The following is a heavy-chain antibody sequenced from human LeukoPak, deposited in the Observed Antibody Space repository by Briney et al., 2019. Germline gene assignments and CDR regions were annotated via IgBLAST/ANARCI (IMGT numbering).Heavy chain of an antibody. CDR2: IHSDGSVT. V-gene: IGHV3-74*01. Sequence: GGSLRLSCAASGFSFSTHWMHWVRQAPGKGLVWVSRIHSDGSVTNYADSVKGRFTISRDNAKNTLYLQTNSLRAEDTAVYYCARVRGGYYFDYWGQGTLVAVSS. CDR3: ARVRGGYYFDY. D-gene: IGHD5-24*01. CDR1: GFSFSTHW. J-gene: IGHJ4*02.